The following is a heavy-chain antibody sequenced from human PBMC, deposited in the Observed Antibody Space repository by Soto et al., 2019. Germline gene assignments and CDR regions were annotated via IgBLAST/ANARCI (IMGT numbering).Heavy chain of an antibody. CDR1: GFTFSNNA. V-gene: IGHV3-23*01. CDR2: ISGTGYGT. Sequence: WWSLRLSCSASGFTFSNNAMNWFRQAPGKGPAWGSGISGTGYGTYYADSVKGRFTISRDSSNNTLYLQMSSLRGEDAAIYYCAKARQAQSHYYYGMDVWGQGTPVTVSS. CDR3: AKARQAQSHYYYGMDV. J-gene: IGHJ6*02. D-gene: IGHD6-19*01.